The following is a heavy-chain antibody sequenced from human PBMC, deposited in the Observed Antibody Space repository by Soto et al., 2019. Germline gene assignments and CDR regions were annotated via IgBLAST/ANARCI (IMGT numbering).Heavy chain of an antibody. J-gene: IGHJ5*02. CDR1: GYIFITYG. CDR2: ISTYNGNT. D-gene: IGHD1-20*01. V-gene: IGHV1-18*01. Sequence: ASVKVSCKASGYIFITYGISWVRQAHGQGLEWMGRISTYNGNTNYAQNLQSRVTMTADTSTNTAYMELRSLRSDDTAVYYCARAIHGITGGNWFDPWGQGTLVTVSS. CDR3: ARAIHGITGGNWFDP.